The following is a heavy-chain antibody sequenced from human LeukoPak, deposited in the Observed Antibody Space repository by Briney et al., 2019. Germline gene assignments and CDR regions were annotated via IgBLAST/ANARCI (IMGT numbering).Heavy chain of an antibody. CDR1: GFTFTNYG. Sequence: ASVKVSCKASGFTFTNYGINWVRQAPGQGLEWMGWVSAYNGNTNYAQKLQGRVTMTTDTSTSTAYMELRSLRSDDTAVYYCARGDDYGDYWGLYWGQGTLVTVSS. J-gene: IGHJ4*02. CDR2: VSAYNGNT. D-gene: IGHD4-17*01. V-gene: IGHV1-18*01. CDR3: ARGDDYGDYWGLY.